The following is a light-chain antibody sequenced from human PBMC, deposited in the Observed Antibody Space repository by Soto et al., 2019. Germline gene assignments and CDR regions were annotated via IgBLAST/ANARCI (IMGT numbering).Light chain of an antibody. CDR2: GAS. V-gene: IGKV3-20*01. J-gene: IGKJ3*01. Sequence: EFVLTQSPGTLSLSPGERATLSCRASQTVRNNYLAWYQQKPGRAPRLLIHGASSRAAGIPDRFSGSGSGTDFTLTINRLEPEDFAVYYCHHYDNSPPFPFGPGTTVDF. CDR1: QTVRNNY. CDR3: HHYDNSPPFP.